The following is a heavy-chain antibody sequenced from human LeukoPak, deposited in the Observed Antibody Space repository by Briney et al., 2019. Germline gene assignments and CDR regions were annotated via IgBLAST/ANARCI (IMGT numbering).Heavy chain of an antibody. CDR3: ARLSGGSYYFDY. Sequence: PGGSLRLSCAASGFTFSSYSMNWVRQAPGKGQEWVSSISSSSSYIYYADSVKGRFTISRDNAKNSLYLQMNSLRAEDTAVYYCARLSGGSYYFDYWGQGTLVTVSS. CDR1: GFTFSSYS. J-gene: IGHJ4*02. V-gene: IGHV3-21*01. D-gene: IGHD1-26*01. CDR2: ISSSSSYI.